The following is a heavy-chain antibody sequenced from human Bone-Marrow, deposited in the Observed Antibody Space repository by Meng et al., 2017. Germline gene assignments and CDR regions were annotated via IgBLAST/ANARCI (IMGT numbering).Heavy chain of an antibody. V-gene: IGHV4-39*01. CDR3: ARHEYNIGYM. Sequence: QLQLQESGPGLVKPSETLSLTCTVSGASFSSSSYYWGWVRQPPGKGLEWIGCIFYNGNTYYNPSLQSRVTISADTSKSQFSLKLSSLTAADTAMYYCARHEYNIGYMWGQGTMVTVSS. J-gene: IGHJ3*02. CDR1: GASFSSSSYY. D-gene: IGHD1-1*01. CDR2: IFYNGNT.